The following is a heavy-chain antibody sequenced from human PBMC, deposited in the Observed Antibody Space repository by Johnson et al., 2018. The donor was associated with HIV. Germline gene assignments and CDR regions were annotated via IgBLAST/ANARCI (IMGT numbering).Heavy chain of an antibody. CDR1: GFTFTFYA. Sequence: QVQLVESGGGVVQPGRSLRLSCAASGFTFTFYAMHWVRQAPGKGLEWVSVISYDGSNKYYADSVKGRFTISRDNSKNTLYLQMNSLRDEDTAVCYCARDFRAENRLLWFGELQPDAFDIWGQGTMVTVSS. CDR3: ARDFRAENRLLWFGELQPDAFDI. J-gene: IGHJ3*02. V-gene: IGHV3-30*04. CDR2: ISYDGSNK. D-gene: IGHD3-10*01.